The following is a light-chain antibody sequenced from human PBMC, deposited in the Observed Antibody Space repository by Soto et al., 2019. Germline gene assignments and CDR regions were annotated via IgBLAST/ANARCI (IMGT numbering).Light chain of an antibody. Sequence: QSVLTQPASVSGSPGQSITISCAGTTSDVAYYDLVSWYQQHPGRAPKLLIYEVDKRPSGISVRFSGSKSGATASLTISGLLPEEEAVYFCCTYAGHVPKFGGGTKLTVL. J-gene: IGLJ2*01. CDR3: CTYAGHVPK. CDR2: EVD. V-gene: IGLV2-23*02. CDR1: TSDVAYYDL.